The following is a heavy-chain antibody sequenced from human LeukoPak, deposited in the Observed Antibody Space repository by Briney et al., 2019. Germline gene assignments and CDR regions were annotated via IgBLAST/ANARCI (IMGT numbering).Heavy chain of an antibody. V-gene: IGHV4-30-4*02. J-gene: IGHJ4*02. D-gene: IGHD6-25*01. CDR3: ARAGGVKTAALDLDY. Sequence: SETLSLTCTVSGGSVDSGDNYWSWIRQPPEKGLEWIGNIYYSGSTYYNPSLKGRLTMSIDTSKSHFSLKLTSVTTADTAVYYCARAGGVKTAALDLDYWGQGTLVTVSS. CDR2: IYYSGST. CDR1: GGSVDSGDNY.